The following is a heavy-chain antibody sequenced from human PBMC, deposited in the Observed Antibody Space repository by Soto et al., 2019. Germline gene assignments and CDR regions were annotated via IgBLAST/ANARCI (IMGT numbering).Heavy chain of an antibody. V-gene: IGHV3-74*03. CDR2: TNSDGSSM. CDR1: GFTLSDNW. J-gene: IGHJ4*02. CDR3: VRAPEQRPFDY. D-gene: IGHD6-25*01. Sequence: EVQLVESGGGLVQPGGSLRLSCAASGFTLSDNWIHWVRRVPGKGLVWVSRTNSDGSSMTYADSVKGRFTLSRDNAKYTWFLQMDSLRVEDTAMYYCVRAPEQRPFDYWGQGTLVTVSS.